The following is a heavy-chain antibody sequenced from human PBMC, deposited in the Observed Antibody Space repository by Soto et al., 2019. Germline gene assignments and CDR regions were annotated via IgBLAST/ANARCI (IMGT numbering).Heavy chain of an antibody. D-gene: IGHD3-16*02. V-gene: IGHV2-5*02. J-gene: IGHJ2*01. CDR2: IYWDDDK. CDR3: AHGESSMTTRYWYFDL. Sequence: QITLKESGPTLVKPTQTLTLTCNFSGFSLSTSGMRVGWIRQPPGKALEWLALIYWDDDKRYSPSLKSRLTITKDTSKNQVVITMTDVDPVNTATYYCAHGESSMTTRYWYFDLWGRGTLVTVSS. CDR1: GFSLSTSGMR.